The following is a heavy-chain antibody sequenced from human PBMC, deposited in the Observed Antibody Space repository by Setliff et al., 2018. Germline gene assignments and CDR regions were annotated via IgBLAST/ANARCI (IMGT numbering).Heavy chain of an antibody. J-gene: IGHJ4*02. CDR2: INHSGST. CDR3: ARGGYSRGPPVYYFDY. V-gene: IGHV4-34*01. Sequence: SETLSLTCAVSGYFISSGYYWSWIRQPPGKGLEWIGEINHSGSTNYNPSLKSRVTISVDTSKNQFSLKLSSVTAADTAVYYCARGGYSRGPPVYYFDYWGQGTLVTVSS. D-gene: IGHD5-12*01. CDR1: GYFISSGYY.